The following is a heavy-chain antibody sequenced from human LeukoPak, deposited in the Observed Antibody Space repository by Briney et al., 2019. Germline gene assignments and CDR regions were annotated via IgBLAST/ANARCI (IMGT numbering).Heavy chain of an antibody. Sequence: SETLSLTRTVSGGSISSYYWSWIRQPPGKGLEWIGYIYYSGSTNYNPSLKSRVTISVDTSKNQFSLKLSSVTAADTAVYYCARETPGAGHFDYWGQGSLVTVSS. V-gene: IGHV4-59*01. CDR3: ARETPGAGHFDY. CDR2: IYYSGST. D-gene: IGHD7-27*01. CDR1: GGSISSYY. J-gene: IGHJ4*02.